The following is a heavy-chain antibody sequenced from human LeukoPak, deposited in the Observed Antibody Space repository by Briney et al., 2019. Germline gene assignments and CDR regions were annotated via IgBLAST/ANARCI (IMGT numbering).Heavy chain of an antibody. CDR1: GYTFTGYY. V-gene: IGHV1-2*02. Sequence: ASVKVSCKASGYTFTGYYMHWVRQAPGQGLEWMGWINPNSGGTNYAQKFQGRVTMTRDTSISTAYMELSRLRSDNTAVYYCARGLAPSSGWYGLWCLDPWGQGTLVTVSS. J-gene: IGHJ5*02. CDR3: ARGLAPSSGWYGLWCLDP. D-gene: IGHD6-19*01. CDR2: INPNSGGT.